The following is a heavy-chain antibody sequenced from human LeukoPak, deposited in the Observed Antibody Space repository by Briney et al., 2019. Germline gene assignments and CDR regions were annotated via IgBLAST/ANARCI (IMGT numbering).Heavy chain of an antibody. J-gene: IGHJ4*02. V-gene: IGHV3-23*01. Sequence: AGGSLRLSCAASGFTFSSYAMSWVRQAPGKGLEWVSAISGSGGSTFYADSVKGRFTISRDNSKNTLYLQMNSLRAEDTAVYYCAREGRRGGCSGGSCYYFDYWGQGTLVTVSS. CDR3: AREGRRGGCSGGSCYYFDY. D-gene: IGHD2-15*01. CDR1: GFTFSSYA. CDR2: ISGSGGST.